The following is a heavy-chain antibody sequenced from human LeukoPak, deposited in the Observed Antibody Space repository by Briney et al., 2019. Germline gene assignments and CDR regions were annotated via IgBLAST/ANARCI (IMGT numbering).Heavy chain of an antibody. CDR2: ISSSSSYI. J-gene: IGHJ6*02. CDR3: ARDPSDYGMDV. CDR1: GFTFSSYS. Sequence: GGSLRLSCAASGFTFSSYSMNWVRQAPGKGLEWVSSISSSSSYIYYADSVKGRFTISRDNAKNSLYLQMNSLRAEDTAVYYCARDPSDYGMDVWGRGTPVTVSS. V-gene: IGHV3-21*01.